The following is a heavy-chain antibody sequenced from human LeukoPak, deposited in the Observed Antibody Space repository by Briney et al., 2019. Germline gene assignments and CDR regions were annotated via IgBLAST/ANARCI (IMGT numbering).Heavy chain of an antibody. J-gene: IGHJ4*02. Sequence: ASVKVSCKASGYTFTSYGISWVRQAPGQWLEWMGWINPNSGGTNYAQKFQGWVTMTRDTSISTAYMELSRLRSDDTAVYYCARGQDTAYSDYWGQGTLVTVSS. CDR1: GYTFTSYG. CDR2: INPNSGGT. V-gene: IGHV1-2*04. D-gene: IGHD5-18*01. CDR3: ARGQDTAYSDY.